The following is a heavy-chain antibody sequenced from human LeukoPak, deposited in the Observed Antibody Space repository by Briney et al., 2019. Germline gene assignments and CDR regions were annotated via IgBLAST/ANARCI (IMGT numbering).Heavy chain of an antibody. J-gene: IGHJ4*02. CDR2: INPNGGST. V-gene: IGHV1-46*01. CDR1: GYTFTGYY. D-gene: IGHD3-10*01. CDR3: ARVAGSYYSGYFDY. Sequence: ASVKVSCKASGYTFTGYYMHWVRQAPGQGLEWMGIINPNGGSTNYAQKFQGRVTMTRDTSTSTVYMELSRLRSEDTAVYYCARVAGSYYSGYFDYWGQGTLVTVSS.